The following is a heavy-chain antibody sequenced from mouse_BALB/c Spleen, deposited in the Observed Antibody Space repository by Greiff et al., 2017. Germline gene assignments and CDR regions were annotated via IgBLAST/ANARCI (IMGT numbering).Heavy chain of an antibody. CDR2: IWRGGST. Sequence: QVQLQQSGPSLVQPSQSLSITCTVSGFSLTSYGVHWVRQSPGKGLEWLGVIWRGGSTDYNAAFMSRLSITKDNSKSQVFFKMNSLQADDTAIYYCAKNDGYYARYFDVWGAGTTVTVSS. CDR1: GFSLTSYG. D-gene: IGHD2-3*01. V-gene: IGHV2-5-1*01. CDR3: AKNDGYYARYFDV. J-gene: IGHJ1*01.